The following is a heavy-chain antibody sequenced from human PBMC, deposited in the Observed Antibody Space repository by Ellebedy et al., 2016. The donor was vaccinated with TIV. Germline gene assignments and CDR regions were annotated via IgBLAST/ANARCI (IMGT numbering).Heavy chain of an antibody. D-gene: IGHD1-26*01. V-gene: IGHV4-59*01. CDR3: AREVGATFGNAFDI. CDR1: GGSISSYY. J-gene: IGHJ3*02. CDR2: IYYSGST. Sequence: MPSETLSLTCTVSGGSISSYYWSRIRQPPGKGLEWIGYIYYSGSTNYNPSLKSRVTISVDTSKNQFSLKLSSVTAADTAVYYCAREVGATFGNAFDIWGQGTMVTVSS.